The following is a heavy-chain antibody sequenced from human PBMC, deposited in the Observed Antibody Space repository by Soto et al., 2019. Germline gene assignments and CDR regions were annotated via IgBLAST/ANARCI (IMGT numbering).Heavy chain of an antibody. J-gene: IGHJ4*02. CDR3: ARDAAVAGETDRFDY. D-gene: IGHD6-19*01. V-gene: IGHV4-4*02. CDR2: IYQNGHT. Sequence: LSLTCTVSSGSIKTDVWWSWLRRPPGKGLEWIGEIYQNGHTNYNPSLKSRVTMSVDKSKNQFSLMLTSVTAADTAMYYCARDAAVAGETDRFDYWGQGILVTVSS. CDR1: SGSIKTDVW.